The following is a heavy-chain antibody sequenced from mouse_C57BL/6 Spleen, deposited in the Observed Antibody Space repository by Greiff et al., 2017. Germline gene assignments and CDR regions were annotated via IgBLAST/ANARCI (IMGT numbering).Heavy chain of an antibody. Sequence: EVQLQQSGPELVKPGASVKISCKASGYTFTDYYMNWVKQSHGKSLEWIGDINPNNGGTSYNQKFKGKATLTVDKSSSTAYMELRSLTSEDSAVYYCARSNAPYAMDYWGQGTSGTVSS. D-gene: IGHD2-5*01. CDR3: ARSNAPYAMDY. J-gene: IGHJ4*01. CDR1: GYTFTDYY. CDR2: INPNNGGT. V-gene: IGHV1-26*01.